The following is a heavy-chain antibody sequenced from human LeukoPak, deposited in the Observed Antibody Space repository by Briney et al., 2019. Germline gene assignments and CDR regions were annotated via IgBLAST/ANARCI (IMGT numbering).Heavy chain of an antibody. V-gene: IGHV3-73*01. J-gene: IGHJ4*02. CDR2: IRSKANNNAT. CDR3: MAAVDLGSGYWEVY. CDR1: GFFFSGSD. Sequence: GGSLRLSCAASGFFFSGSDIHWVRQASGKGLEWVGHIRSKANNNATESCASVKGRFTISRDESKNTAYLQMNSLKTEDTAVYYGMAAVDLGSGYWEVYWGQGTLVTVSS. D-gene: IGHD3-22*01.